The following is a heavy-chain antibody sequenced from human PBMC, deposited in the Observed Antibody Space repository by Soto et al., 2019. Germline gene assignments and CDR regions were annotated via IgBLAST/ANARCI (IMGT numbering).Heavy chain of an antibody. J-gene: IGHJ6*02. D-gene: IGHD3-16*01. CDR3: ARDRIQLRLGKYSFNGMDV. V-gene: IGHV1-69*06. CDR2: IVPRFGSP. CDR1: GGTFSDFA. Sequence: QVQLVQSGAEMRKPGSSLRVSCKASGGTFSDFAFSWVRQAPGQGLEWMGGIVPRFGSPNYAQKFGGRVTISADTFTSTVYMEVSSLRFDDPAVYFCARDRIQLRLGKYSFNGMDVWGQGTTITVSS.